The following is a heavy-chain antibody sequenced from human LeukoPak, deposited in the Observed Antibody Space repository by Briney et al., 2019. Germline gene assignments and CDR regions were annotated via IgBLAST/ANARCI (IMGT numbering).Heavy chain of an antibody. Sequence: SETLSLTCAVYGGSFSSYYWNWIRQPPGKGLEWIGEINHSGTTNYNPSLKSRVTLFVDTSKNQFSLNLSSVTAADTAVYYCAPYCSGGSCTGYVQHWGQGTLVTV. CDR3: APYCSGGSCTGYVQH. CDR2: INHSGTT. CDR1: GGSFSSYY. V-gene: IGHV4-34*01. J-gene: IGHJ1*01. D-gene: IGHD2-15*01.